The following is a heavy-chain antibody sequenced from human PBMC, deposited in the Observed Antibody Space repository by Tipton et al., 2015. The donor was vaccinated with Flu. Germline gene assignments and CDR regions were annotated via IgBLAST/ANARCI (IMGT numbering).Heavy chain of an antibody. CDR1: GGSISSGSYY. D-gene: IGHD3-10*01. J-gene: IGHJ4*02. V-gene: IGHV4-61*02. Sequence: TLSLTCTVSGGSISSGSYYWSWIRQPAGKGLEWIGRIYTSGCTNYNPSLKSRVTISVDTSKNQFSLKLSSVTAADTAVYYCAGTGYWGQGTLVTVSS. CDR3: AGTGY. CDR2: IYTSGCT.